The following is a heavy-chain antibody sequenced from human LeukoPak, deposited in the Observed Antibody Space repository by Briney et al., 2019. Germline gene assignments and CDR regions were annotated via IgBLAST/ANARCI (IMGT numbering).Heavy chain of an antibody. D-gene: IGHD4-17*01. CDR1: GCSFSSYT. CDR3: ARDSSDYGDPQDAFDI. J-gene: IGHJ3*02. Sequence: GASVKVSCKASGCSFSSYTISWVRQAPGQGLEWMGRIIPILGTANYAQKFQGRVTITADKSTSTAYMELSSLRSEDTAVYYSARDSSDYGDPQDAFDIWGQGTMVTVSS. V-gene: IGHV1-69*08. CDR2: IIPILGTA.